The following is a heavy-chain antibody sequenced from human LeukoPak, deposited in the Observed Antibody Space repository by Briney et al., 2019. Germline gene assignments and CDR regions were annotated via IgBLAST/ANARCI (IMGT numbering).Heavy chain of an antibody. J-gene: IGHJ4*02. CDR2: ISSSSSYI. CDR3: ASFLWELHPR. V-gene: IGHV3-21*01. CDR1: GFTLSSYS. D-gene: IGHD3-16*01. Sequence: PGGSLRLSCAASGFTLSSYSMNWVRQAPGKGLEWVSSISSSSSYIYYADSVKGRFTISRDNAKNSLYLQMNSLRAEDTAVYYCASFLWELHPRWGQRTLVTVSS.